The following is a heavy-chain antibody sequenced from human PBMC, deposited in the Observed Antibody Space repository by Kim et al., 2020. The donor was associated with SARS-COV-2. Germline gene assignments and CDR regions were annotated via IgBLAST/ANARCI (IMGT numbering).Heavy chain of an antibody. CDR1: GGSISSYY. V-gene: IGHV4-59*01. Sequence: SETLSLTCTVSGGSISSYYWSWIRQPPGKGLEWIGYIYYSGSTNYNPSLKSRVTISVDTSKNQFSLKLSSVTAADTAVYYCARDVDDILTGAGAFDIWGQGTMGTVSS. D-gene: IGHD3-9*01. J-gene: IGHJ3*02. CDR2: IYYSGST. CDR3: ARDVDDILTGAGAFDI.